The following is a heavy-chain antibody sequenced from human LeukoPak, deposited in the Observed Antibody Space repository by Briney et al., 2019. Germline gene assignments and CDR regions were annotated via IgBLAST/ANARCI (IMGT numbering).Heavy chain of an antibody. CDR1: GFTFSSYA. CDR2: MSYDGSNK. D-gene: IGHD1-26*01. CDR3: ARDEMGATGFDY. Sequence: GGSLRLSCAASGFTFSSYAMHWVRQAPGKGLEWVAVMSYDGSNKYYADSVKGRFTISRDNSKNTLYLQMNSLRAEGTAVYYCARDEMGATGFDYWGQGTLVTVSS. V-gene: IGHV3-30-3*01. J-gene: IGHJ4*02.